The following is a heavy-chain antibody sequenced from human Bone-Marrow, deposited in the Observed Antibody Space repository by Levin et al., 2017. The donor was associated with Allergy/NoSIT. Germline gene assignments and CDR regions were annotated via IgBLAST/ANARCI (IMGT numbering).Heavy chain of an antibody. D-gene: IGHD5-24*01. J-gene: IGHJ4*02. Sequence: GGSLRLSCGASGFTFGTYWMSWVRQAPGKGLEWVANIKQDASATYYVDSVKGRFTISRDNAKNSLFLQMNSLRAEDTAVYYCARGLDVYNPLDYWGQGTRVTVSS. CDR1: GFTFGTYW. CDR3: ARGLDVYNPLDY. V-gene: IGHV3-7*01. CDR2: IKQDASAT.